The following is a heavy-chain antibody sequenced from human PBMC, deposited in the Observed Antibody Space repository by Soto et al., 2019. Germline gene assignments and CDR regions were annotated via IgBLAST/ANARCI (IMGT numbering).Heavy chain of an antibody. CDR3: ARGEWQLVLPSPFDY. D-gene: IGHD6-6*01. Sequence: GASVKVSCKASGGTFSSYAISWVRQAPGQGLEWMGGIIPIFGTANYAQKFQGRVTITADESTSTAYMELSSLRSEDTAVYYCARGEWQLVLPSPFDYWGQGTLVTVSS. J-gene: IGHJ4*02. V-gene: IGHV1-69*13. CDR2: IIPIFGTA. CDR1: GGTFSSYA.